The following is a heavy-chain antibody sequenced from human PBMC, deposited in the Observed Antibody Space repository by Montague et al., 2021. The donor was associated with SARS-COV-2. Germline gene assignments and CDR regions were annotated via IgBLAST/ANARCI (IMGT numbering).Heavy chain of an antibody. V-gene: IGHV4-34*01. J-gene: IGHJ4*02. CDR2: INHSGST. D-gene: IGHD6-19*01. CDR1: GGSFSGYY. CDR3: ARGFSQWLVRPPHYYYFDY. Sequence: SETLSLTCAVYGGSFSGYYWSWIRQPPGKGLEWIGEINHSGSTNYNPSLKSRVTISVDTSKNQFSLKLSSVTAADTAVYYCARGFSQWLVRPPHYYYFDYWGQGTLVTVSS.